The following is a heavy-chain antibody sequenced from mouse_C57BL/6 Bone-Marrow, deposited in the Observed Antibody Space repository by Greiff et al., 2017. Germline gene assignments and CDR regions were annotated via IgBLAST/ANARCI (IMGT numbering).Heavy chain of an antibody. V-gene: IGHV5-6*02. J-gene: IGHJ4*01. CDR3: ARRDYYSNFYAMDY. CDR1: GFTFSSYG. D-gene: IGHD2-5*01. CDR2: ISSGGSYT. Sequence: EVNVVESGGDLVKPGGSLKLSCAASGFTFSSYGMSWVRQTPDKRLEWVATISSGGSYTYYPDSVKGRFTISRDNAKNTLYLQMSSLKSEDTAMYYCARRDYYSNFYAMDYWGQGTSVTVSS.